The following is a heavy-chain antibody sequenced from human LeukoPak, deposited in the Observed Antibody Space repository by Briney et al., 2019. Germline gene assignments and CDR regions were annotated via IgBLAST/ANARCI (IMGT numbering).Heavy chain of an antibody. D-gene: IGHD1-26*01. CDR1: GGSISSSSYY. CDR3: ARHVVGVTDY. V-gene: IGHV4-39*01. CDR2: IYYSGST. J-gene: IGHJ4*02. Sequence: SETLSLTCTVSGGSISSSSYYWGWIRQPQGKGLEWIGSIYYSGSTYYNPSLKSRVTISVDTSKNQFSLKLSSVTAADTAVYYCARHVVGVTDYWGQGTLVTVSS.